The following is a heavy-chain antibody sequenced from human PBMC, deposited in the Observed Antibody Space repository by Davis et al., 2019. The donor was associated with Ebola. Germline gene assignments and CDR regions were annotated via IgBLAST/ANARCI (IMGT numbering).Heavy chain of an antibody. Sequence: GESLKISCAASGFTFSSYSMNWVRQAPGKGLEWVSSISSSSSYIYYADSVKGRFTISRDNAKNSLYLQMNSLRAEDTAVYYCARKSGGSGWGQGTLVTVSS. J-gene: IGHJ4*02. CDR3: ARKSGGSG. D-gene: IGHD1-26*01. CDR2: ISSSSSYI. CDR1: GFTFSSYS. V-gene: IGHV3-21*01.